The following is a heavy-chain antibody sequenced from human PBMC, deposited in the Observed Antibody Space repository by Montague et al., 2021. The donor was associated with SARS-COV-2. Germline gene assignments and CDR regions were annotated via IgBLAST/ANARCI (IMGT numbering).Heavy chain of an antibody. CDR3: AHSRITMVRGVINYYGMDV. D-gene: IGHD3-10*01. Sequence: PALVKPTQTLTLTCTFSGFSLSTSGVGVGWIRQPPGKALEWLALIYWDDDKRYGPSLKSRLTITKDTSKNQVVLTMTNMDPVDTATYYCAHSRITMVRGVINYYGMDVWGRGTTVTVSS. V-gene: IGHV2-5*05. CDR1: GFSLSTSGVG. J-gene: IGHJ6*02. CDR2: IYWDDDK.